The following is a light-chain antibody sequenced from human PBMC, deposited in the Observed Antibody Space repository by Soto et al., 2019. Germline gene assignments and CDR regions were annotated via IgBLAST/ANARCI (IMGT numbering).Light chain of an antibody. V-gene: IGKV1-39*01. J-gene: IGKJ2*01. CDR1: QTINKN. Sequence: DIQMTQSPSSLSASVGDRVTITCRASQTINKNLNWYQQKPGQALNLLIYSASAFQSGVPSRFSGSGSETEFTLTIRGLQPEDFATYYCQQSFSTPYTFGQGTELQI. CDR2: SAS. CDR3: QQSFSTPYT.